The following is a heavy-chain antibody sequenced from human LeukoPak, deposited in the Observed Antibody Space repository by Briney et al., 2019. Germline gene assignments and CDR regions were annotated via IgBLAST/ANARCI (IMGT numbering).Heavy chain of an antibody. D-gene: IGHD4-23*01. CDR1: GYAFTGCY. Sequence: GASVKVSCTASGYAFTGCYMYWGRQPPGQGLGLVWGFNTNSGGTNYSQKFQGRVTMTRDMSTSTVYMELSSLRSEDTAVYYCASGSTTVVTPVNYYYYYIDVWAKGPTDSVFS. V-gene: IGHV1-2*02. CDR3: ASGSTTVVTPVNYYYYYIDV. J-gene: IGHJ6*03. CDR2: FNTNSGGT.